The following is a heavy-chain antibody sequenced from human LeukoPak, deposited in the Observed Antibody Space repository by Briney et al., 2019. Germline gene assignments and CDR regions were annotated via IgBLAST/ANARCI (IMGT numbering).Heavy chain of an antibody. V-gene: IGHV3-21*01. CDR2: ISSSSSYI. D-gene: IGHD2-2*02. Sequence: GGSLRLSCAASGFTFSTYSMIWVRQAPGKGLEWVSSISSSSSYIYYADSVRGRFTISRDNAKNSLYLQMNSLRAEDTAVYYCARETTILGYCSSTSCYTVDYWGLGTLVTVSS. CDR1: GFTFSTYS. CDR3: ARETTILGYCSSTSCYTVDY. J-gene: IGHJ4*02.